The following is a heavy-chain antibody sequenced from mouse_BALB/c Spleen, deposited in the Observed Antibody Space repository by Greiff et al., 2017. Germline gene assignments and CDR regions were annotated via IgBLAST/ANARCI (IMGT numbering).Heavy chain of an antibody. CDR3: ARGAYGYADY. D-gene: IGHD1-2*01. CDR2: ISYDGSN. Sequence: DVHLVESGPGLVKPSQSLSLSCSVTGYSITSGYYWNWIRQFPGNLLEWMGYISYDGSNNYNPSLKNRISITRDTSTNQFYLKLNTVTTEDTAAYYCARGAYGYADYWGQGTTLTVSS. V-gene: IGHV3-6*02. J-gene: IGHJ2*01. CDR1: GYSITSGYY.